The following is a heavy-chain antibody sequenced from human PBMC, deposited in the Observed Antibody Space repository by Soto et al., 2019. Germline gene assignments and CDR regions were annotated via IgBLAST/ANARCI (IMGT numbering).Heavy chain of an antibody. J-gene: IGHJ5*02. CDR1: SDF. Sequence: SDFWAWIRQPPGKGLEWIGTIYYGGSAYYNPSLKSRVTMSVATSKNQFSLKVNSVIAADTALYYCARATSTNWFDPWGQGTLVTVSS. V-gene: IGHV4-39*01. CDR2: IYYGGSA. CDR3: ARATSTNWFDP.